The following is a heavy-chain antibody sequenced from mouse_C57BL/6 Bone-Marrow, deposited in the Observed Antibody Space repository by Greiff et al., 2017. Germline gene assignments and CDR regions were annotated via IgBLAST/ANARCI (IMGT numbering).Heavy chain of an antibody. V-gene: IGHV14-4*01. Sequence: VQLQQSGAELVRPGASVKLSCTASGFNIKDDYMHWVKQRPEQGLEWIGWIDPENGDTEYASKFQGKATIPADTSSHPAYLQLSSLTSEDTAVYCCTTWTYYGRSYDWDFDVWGTGTTVTVSS. CDR1: GFNIKDDY. CDR2: IDPENGDT. D-gene: IGHD1-1*01. J-gene: IGHJ1*03. CDR3: TTWTYYGRSYDWDFDV.